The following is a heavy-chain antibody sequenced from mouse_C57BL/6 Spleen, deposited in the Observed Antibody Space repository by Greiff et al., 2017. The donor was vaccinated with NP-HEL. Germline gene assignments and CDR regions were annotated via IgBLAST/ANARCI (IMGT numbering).Heavy chain of an antibody. CDR2: IYPGSGST. V-gene: IGHV1-55*01. D-gene: IGHD1-1*01. J-gene: IGHJ1*03. CDR1: GYTFTSYW. CDR3: ARWGTTVVASDWYFDV. Sequence: QVQLQQPGAELVKPGASVKMSCKASGYTFTSYWITWVKQRPGQGREWIGDIYPGSGSTNYNEKFKSKATLTVDTSSSTAYMQLSSLTSEDSAVDYCARWGTTVVASDWYFDVWGTGTTVTVSS.